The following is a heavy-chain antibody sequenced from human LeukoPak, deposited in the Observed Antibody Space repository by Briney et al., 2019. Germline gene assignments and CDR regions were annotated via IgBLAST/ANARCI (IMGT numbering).Heavy chain of an antibody. D-gene: IGHD3-10*01. CDR3: ANDIYGSGSYNY. CDR2: ISSSSSYI. V-gene: IGHV3-21*01. CDR1: GFTFSSYS. Sequence: PGGSLRLSCAASGFTFSSYSMNWVRQAPGEGLEWVSSISSSSSYIYYADSVKGRFTISRDNAKNSLYLQMNSLRAEDTAVYYCANDIYGSGSYNYWGQGTLVTVSS. J-gene: IGHJ4*02.